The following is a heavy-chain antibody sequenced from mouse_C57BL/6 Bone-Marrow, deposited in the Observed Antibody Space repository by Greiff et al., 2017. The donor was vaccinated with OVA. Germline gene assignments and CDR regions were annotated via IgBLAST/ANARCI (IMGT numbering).Heavy chain of an antibody. J-gene: IGHJ4*01. V-gene: IGHV14-4*01. D-gene: IGHD2-1*01. Sequence: VQLQQSGAELVRPGASVKLSCTASGFNIKDDYMHWVKQRPEQGLEWIGWIDPENGDTEYASKFHGKATITADTSSNTAYLQLSSLTSEDTAVYYCTTHYGNYYAMDYWGQGTSVTVSS. CDR1: GFNIKDDY. CDR2: IDPENGDT. CDR3: TTHYGNYYAMDY.